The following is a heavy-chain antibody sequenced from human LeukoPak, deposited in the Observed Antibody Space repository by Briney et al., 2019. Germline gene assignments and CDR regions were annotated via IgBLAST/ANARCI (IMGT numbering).Heavy chain of an antibody. CDR1: GFTFSSYG. D-gene: IGHD3-3*01. CDR3: AKGYDFWSGYYDY. J-gene: IGHJ4*02. V-gene: IGHV3-30*02. CDR2: IRYDGSNK. Sequence: GGSLRLSCAASGFTFSSYGMHWVRQAPGKGLEWVAFIRYDGSNKYYADSVKGRFTISRDNSKNTLYLQMNSLRAEDTAVYYCAKGYDFWSGYYDYWGQGTLVTVSS.